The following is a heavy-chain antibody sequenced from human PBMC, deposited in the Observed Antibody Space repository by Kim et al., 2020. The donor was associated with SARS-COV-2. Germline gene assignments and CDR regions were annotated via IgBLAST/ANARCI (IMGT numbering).Heavy chain of an antibody. CDR2: IYYSGST. J-gene: IGHJ6*02. Sequence: SETLSLTCTVSGGSISSYYWSWIRQPPGKGLEWIGYIYYSGSTNYNPSLKSRVTISVDTSKNQFSLKLSSVTAADTAVYYCARDSGGSGSSYYYYYGMDVWGQGTTVTVSS. CDR3: ARDSGGSGSSYYYYYGMDV. D-gene: IGHD3-10*01. CDR1: GGSISSYY. V-gene: IGHV4-59*13.